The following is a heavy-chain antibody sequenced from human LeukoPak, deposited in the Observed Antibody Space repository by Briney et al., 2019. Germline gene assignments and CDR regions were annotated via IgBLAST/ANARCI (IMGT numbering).Heavy chain of an antibody. Sequence: PSETLSLTCNVSGASLSSYYWSWIRQPPGKGLEWIGHFYNTGNTIYNPSLKSRVTISVDTSKNQFSLRLSSVTPADTAMYYCARDHDTAMVSWGQGTLVTVSS. CDR3: ARDHDTAMVS. V-gene: IGHV4-59*01. J-gene: IGHJ5*02. D-gene: IGHD5-18*01. CDR1: GASLSSYY. CDR2: FYNTGNT.